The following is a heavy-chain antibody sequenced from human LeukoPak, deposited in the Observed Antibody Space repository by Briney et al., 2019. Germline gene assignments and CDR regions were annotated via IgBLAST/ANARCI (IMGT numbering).Heavy chain of an antibody. V-gene: IGHV1-69*13. CDR1: GDTFIRYA. J-gene: IGHJ3*02. CDR2: IIPIFGTA. CDR3: ARGRPYAFDI. Sequence: ASVKVSCEASGDTFIRYAISWVRQAPGQGLKWMGGIIPIFGTADYAQKFQGRVTITADESTSTAYMELSSLRSEDTAVYYCARGRPYAFDIWGQGTMVTVSS.